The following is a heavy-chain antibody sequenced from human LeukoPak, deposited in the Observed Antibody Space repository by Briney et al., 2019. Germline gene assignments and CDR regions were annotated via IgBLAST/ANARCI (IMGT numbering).Heavy chain of an antibody. CDR2: IKQDASDK. J-gene: IGHJ4*02. V-gene: IGHV3-7*01. CDR1: GFTFSSHW. Sequence: TGGSLSLSCAASGFTFSSHWMSWVRQAPGKGLEWVANIKQDASDKYYVDSVKGRFTISRDNAKNSLYLRMNSLRAEDTAVYFCARHSNKYDYDSSGHYRSFDYWGQGTLVTVSS. CDR3: ARHSNKYDYDSSGHYRSFDY. D-gene: IGHD3-22*01.